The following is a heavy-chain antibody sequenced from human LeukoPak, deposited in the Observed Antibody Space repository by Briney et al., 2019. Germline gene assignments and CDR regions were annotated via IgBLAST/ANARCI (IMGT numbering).Heavy chain of an antibody. D-gene: IGHD2-15*01. V-gene: IGHV3-23*01. CDR3: AKGSPQGVVVVATTLYFDY. J-gene: IGHJ4*02. CDR2: ISGSGGTT. CDR1: GFIFSNYA. Sequence: GGSLRLSCAASGFIFSNYAMSWVRQAPGKGLEWVSAISGSGGTTYYADSVKGRFTISRGNSKNTLYLQMNSLRAEDTAVYYCAKGSPQGVVVVATTLYFDYWGQGTLVTVSS.